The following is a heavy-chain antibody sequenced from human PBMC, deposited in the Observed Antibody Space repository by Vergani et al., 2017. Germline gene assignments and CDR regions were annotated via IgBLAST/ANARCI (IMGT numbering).Heavy chain of an antibody. D-gene: IGHD6-13*01. J-gene: IGHJ6*02. V-gene: IGHV4-61*02. CDR1: GGSISSGSYY. CDR3: AREPLYSTTWPFLLLDMDV. CDR2: FYTGGGT. Sequence: QVQLQASGPGLVRPSQTLSLTCTVSGGSISSGSYYWSWFRQPAGKGLEWIGRFYTGGGTSYNPSLKSRVTISVDTSKNQFSLQLSSVTAADTAVYYCAREPLYSTTWPFLLLDMDVWGQGTTVTVSS.